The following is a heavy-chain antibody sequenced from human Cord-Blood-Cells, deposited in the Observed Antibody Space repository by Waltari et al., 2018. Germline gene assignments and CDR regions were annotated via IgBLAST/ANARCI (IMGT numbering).Heavy chain of an antibody. CDR2: INHSGST. V-gene: IGHV4-34*01. D-gene: IGHD2-15*01. J-gene: IGHJ4*02. Sequence: PSETLSLTCAVYGGSFSGYYWSWIRQPPGEGLEWIGEINHSGSTNYNPSLKSRVTISVDTSKNQFSLKLSSVTAADTAVYYCARGRPKGILGGYWGQGTLVTVSS. CDR3: ARGRPKGILGGY. CDR1: GGSFSGYY.